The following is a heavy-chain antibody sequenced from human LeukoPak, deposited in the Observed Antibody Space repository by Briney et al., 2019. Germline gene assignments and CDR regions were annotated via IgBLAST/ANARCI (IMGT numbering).Heavy chain of an antibody. J-gene: IGHJ4*02. D-gene: IGHD3-10*02. CDR2: IKGDEMTT. CDR1: GFTFTTYW. Sequence: GGSLRLSCAASGFTFTTYWMHWVRQAPGKGLEWVSRIKGDEMTTNYADSVEGRFTISRENAKNTVYLEINSLRAEDTAVYYCARGGLFAYYFDYWGQGTLVTVSS. CDR3: ARGGLFAYYFDY. V-gene: IGHV3-74*01.